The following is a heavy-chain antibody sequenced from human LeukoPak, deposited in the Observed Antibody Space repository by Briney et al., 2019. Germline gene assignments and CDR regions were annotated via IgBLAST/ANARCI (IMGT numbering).Heavy chain of an antibody. CDR2: INSDGSST. J-gene: IGHJ3*02. CDR3: STGSGRAFDI. CDR1: GFTFSSYW. D-gene: IGHD3-10*01. V-gene: IGHV3-74*01. Sequence: GGSLRLSCAASGFTFSSYWMHWVRQVPGKGLVWVSRINSDGSSTSYADSVKGRFTISRDNAKNTLYVQINSLRAEDTAVYYCSTGSGRAFDIWGRGTMVTVSS.